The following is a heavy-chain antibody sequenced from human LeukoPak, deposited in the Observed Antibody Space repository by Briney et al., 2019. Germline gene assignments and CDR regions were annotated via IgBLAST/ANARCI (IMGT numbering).Heavy chain of an antibody. CDR3: ALEFYDILTGYTPPLDY. CDR2: INHSGST. CDR1: GGSFSGYY. J-gene: IGHJ4*02. V-gene: IGHV4-34*01. Sequence: SETLSLTCAVYGGSFSGYYWSWIRQPPGKGLEWIGEINHSGSTNYNPSLKSRVTMSVDTSKNQFSLKLSSVTAADTAVYYCALEFYDILTGYTPPLDYWGQGTLATVSS. D-gene: IGHD3-9*01.